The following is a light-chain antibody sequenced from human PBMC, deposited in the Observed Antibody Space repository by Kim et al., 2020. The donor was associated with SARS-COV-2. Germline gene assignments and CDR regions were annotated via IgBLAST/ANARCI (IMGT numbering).Light chain of an antibody. Sequence: DIQMTQSPSTLSASVGDRVTITCRASQSISSWLAWYQQKPGKAPKLLIYDASSLESGLPSRFSGSGSGTEFTLSISSLQPDDFATYYCQQYNTYPYTFGQDTKVEI. CDR3: QQYNTYPYT. V-gene: IGKV1-5*01. CDR1: QSISSW. J-gene: IGKJ2*01. CDR2: DAS.